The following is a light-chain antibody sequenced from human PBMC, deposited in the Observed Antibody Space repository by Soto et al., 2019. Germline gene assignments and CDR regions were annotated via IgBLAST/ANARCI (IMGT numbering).Light chain of an antibody. CDR3: QQFGSSSLS. J-gene: IGKJ4*01. CDR2: GAS. Sequence: DIVLTQSPGTLSLSPGERATLSCRASQSVSSSFLAWYQQKPGQAPRLLIYGASRRAPGIPDTFSGSGSGTDFTLTISRLEPEDFAVYYCQQFGSSSLSFGGGTKVEI. CDR1: QSVSSSF. V-gene: IGKV3-20*01.